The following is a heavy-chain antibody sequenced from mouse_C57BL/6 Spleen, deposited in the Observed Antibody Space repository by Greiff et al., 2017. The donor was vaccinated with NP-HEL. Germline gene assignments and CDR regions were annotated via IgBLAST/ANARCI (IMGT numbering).Heavy chain of an antibody. V-gene: IGHV1-39*01. CDR3: ARGGDYGSSHWYFDV. J-gene: IGHJ1*03. CDR2: INPNYGTT. Sequence: EVQLVESGPELVKPGASVKISCKASGYSFTDYNMNWVKQSNGKSLEWIGVINPNYGTTSYNQKFKGKATLTVDQSSSTAYMQLNSLTSEDSAVYYCARGGDYGSSHWYFDVWGTGTTVTVSS. CDR1: GYSFTDYN. D-gene: IGHD1-1*01.